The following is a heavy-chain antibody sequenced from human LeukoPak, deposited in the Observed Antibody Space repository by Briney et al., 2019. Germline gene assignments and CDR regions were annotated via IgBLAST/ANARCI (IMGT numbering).Heavy chain of an antibody. J-gene: IGHJ4*02. Sequence: GGSLRLSCAASGFTFSSYAMSWVRQAPGKGLEWVSAISGSGGSTYYADSVKGRFTISRDNSKNTLYLQMNSLRAEDMAVYYCAKGRPHYYDSSGYYYFDYWGQGTLVTVSS. CDR3: AKGRPHYYDSSGYYYFDY. CDR2: ISGSGGST. D-gene: IGHD3-22*01. CDR1: GFTFSSYA. V-gene: IGHV3-23*01.